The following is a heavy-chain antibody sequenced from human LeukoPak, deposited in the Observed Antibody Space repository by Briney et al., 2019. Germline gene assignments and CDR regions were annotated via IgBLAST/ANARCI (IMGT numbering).Heavy chain of an antibody. D-gene: IGHD2-2*01. CDR2: IYYSGST. V-gene: IGHV4-59*08. CDR1: GGSISSYY. J-gene: IGHJ6*03. CDR3: ARQCSSTVPHYYYYMDV. Sequence: SETLSLTCTVSGGSISSYYWSWIRQPPGKGLEWIGYIYYSGSTNYNPSLKSRVTISVDTSKNQFSLKLSSVTAADTAVYYCARQCSSTVPHYYYYMDVWGKGTTVTVSS.